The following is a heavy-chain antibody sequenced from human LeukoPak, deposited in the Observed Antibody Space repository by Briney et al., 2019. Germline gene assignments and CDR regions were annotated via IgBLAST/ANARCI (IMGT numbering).Heavy chain of an antibody. V-gene: IGHV4-59*08. CDR1: GGSISSYY. Sequence: SETLSLTCTVSGGSISSYYWSWIRQPPGKGLEWIGYIHYSGNTNYSPSLKSRVTMSVDTSKNQFSLKLTSVTAADTAVYYCARGGWYIDYWGQGTLVTVSS. CDR2: IHYSGNT. CDR3: ARGGWYIDY. D-gene: IGHD6-19*01. J-gene: IGHJ4*02.